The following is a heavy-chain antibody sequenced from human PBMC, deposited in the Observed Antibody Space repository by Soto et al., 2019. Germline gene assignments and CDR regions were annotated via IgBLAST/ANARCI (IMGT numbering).Heavy chain of an antibody. J-gene: IGHJ5*02. CDR1: GFTVSSNY. CDR2: IYSGGST. CDR3: AREGLWFGELNNWFDP. D-gene: IGHD3-10*01. V-gene: IGHV3-53*04. Sequence: EVQLVESGGGLVQPGGSLRLSCAASGFTVSSNYMSWVRQAPGKGLEWVSVIYSGGSTYYAESVKGRFTISRHNSKNTLYLQMNSLRAEDTAVYYCAREGLWFGELNNWFDPWGQGTLVTVSS.